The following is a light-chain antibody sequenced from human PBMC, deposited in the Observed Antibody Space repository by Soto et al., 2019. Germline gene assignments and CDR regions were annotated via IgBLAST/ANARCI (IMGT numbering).Light chain of an antibody. Sequence: EIVLTQSPGTLSLSPRERATLSCRASQSVNSEYLAWYQQKPGQAPRLLIYGSSIRATGIPDRFSGSGSGKDFPLSISRLEPEDFASYYCQQYGSSPITFGQGTRLEI. J-gene: IGKJ5*01. CDR1: QSVNSEY. V-gene: IGKV3-20*01. CDR3: QQYGSSPIT. CDR2: GSS.